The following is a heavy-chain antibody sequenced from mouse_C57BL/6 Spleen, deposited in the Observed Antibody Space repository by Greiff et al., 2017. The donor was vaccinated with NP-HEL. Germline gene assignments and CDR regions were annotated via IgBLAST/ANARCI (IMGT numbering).Heavy chain of an antibody. V-gene: IGHV5-4*01. Sequence: EVQRVESGGGLVKPGGSLKLSCAASGFTFSSYAMSWVRQTPEKRLEWVATISDGGSYTYYPDNVKGRFTISRDNAKNNLYLQMSHLKSEDTAMYYCARDYDYDLAWFAYWGQGTLVTVSA. J-gene: IGHJ3*01. D-gene: IGHD2-4*01. CDR2: ISDGGSYT. CDR3: ARDYDYDLAWFAY. CDR1: GFTFSSYA.